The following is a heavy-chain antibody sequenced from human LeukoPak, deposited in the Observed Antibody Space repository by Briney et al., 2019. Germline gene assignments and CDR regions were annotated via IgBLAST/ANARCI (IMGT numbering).Heavy chain of an antibody. D-gene: IGHD6-19*01. V-gene: IGHV1-18*01. Sequence: ASVKVSCKASGYTFTSYGISWVRQAPGQGLEWMGWISAYNGNTNYAQKLQGRATMTTDTSTSTAYMELRSLRSDDTAVYYCARARYSSGWYRNDDFDYWGQGTLVTVSS. CDR3: ARARYSSGWYRNDDFDY. CDR1: GYTFTSYG. CDR2: ISAYNGNT. J-gene: IGHJ4*02.